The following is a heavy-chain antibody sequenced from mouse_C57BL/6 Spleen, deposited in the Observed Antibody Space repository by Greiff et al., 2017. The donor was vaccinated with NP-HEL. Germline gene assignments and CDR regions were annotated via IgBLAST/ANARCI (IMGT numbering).Heavy chain of an antibody. CDR1: GFTFSDYG. V-gene: IGHV5-15*01. J-gene: IGHJ3*01. CDR3: ARRDYDYDGAWFAY. Sequence: EVQGVESGGGLVQPGGSLKLSCAASGFTFSDYGMAWVRQAPRKGPEWVAFISNLAYSIYYADTVTGRFTISRENAKNTLYLEMCSLRSEDTAMYYCARRDYDYDGAWFAYWGQGTLVTVSA. CDR2: ISNLAYSI. D-gene: IGHD2-4*01.